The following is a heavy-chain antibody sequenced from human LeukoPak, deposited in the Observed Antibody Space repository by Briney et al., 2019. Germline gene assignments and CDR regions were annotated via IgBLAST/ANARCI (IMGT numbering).Heavy chain of an antibody. Sequence: GGSLRLSCAASGFTFSNYMMSWIRHVPGKGLEWVSTFTGSGDSTYYADSVKGRFTISRDNSKNTLYLQMNSLRVEDTAVYYCAKRLLKLIDYWGQGTLVTVPS. CDR2: FTGSGDST. CDR1: GFTFSNYM. D-gene: IGHD2-15*01. J-gene: IGHJ4*02. CDR3: AKRLLKLIDY. V-gene: IGHV3-23*01.